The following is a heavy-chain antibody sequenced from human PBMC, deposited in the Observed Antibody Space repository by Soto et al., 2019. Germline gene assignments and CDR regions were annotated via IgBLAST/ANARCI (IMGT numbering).Heavy chain of an antibody. CDR3: AVVDSTGNWFDP. V-gene: IGHV4-39*01. CDR2: MYYSGTT. J-gene: IGHJ5*02. CDR1: GGSISSSDFY. Sequence: QLQLQESGPGLVKPSETLSLTCTVSGGSISSSDFYWGWLRQPPGKGLDFIGSMYYSGTTYYNPSLKKRITISVDTSKYQFSLKLISVTAADTAVYYCAVVDSTGNWFDPWGQGALVTVSS. D-gene: IGHD3-22*01.